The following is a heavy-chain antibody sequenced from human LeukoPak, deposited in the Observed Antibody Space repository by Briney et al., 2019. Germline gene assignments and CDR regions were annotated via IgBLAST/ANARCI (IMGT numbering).Heavy chain of an antibody. CDR2: INSDGSDI. D-gene: IGHD6-13*01. CDR1: GFTISNYF. J-gene: IGHJ5*02. V-gene: IGHV3-74*01. Sequence: GGSLRLSCAASGFTISNYFMHWVRQGPGKGLVWVSRINSDGSDINYADSVKGRFTISRDNAKNTLYLQMNSPRDEDTAVYYCARHIAAAAFDPWGQGTLVTVSS. CDR3: ARHIAAAAFDP.